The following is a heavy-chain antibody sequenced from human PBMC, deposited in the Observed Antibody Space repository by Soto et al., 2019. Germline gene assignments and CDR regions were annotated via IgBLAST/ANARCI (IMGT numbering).Heavy chain of an antibody. D-gene: IGHD6-19*01. CDR2: IWYDGSNK. CDR1: GFTFSSYG. Sequence: GGSLRLSCAASGFTFSSYGMHWVRQAPGKGLEWVAVIWYDGSNKYYADSVKGRFTISRDNSKNTLYLQMNSLRAEDTAVYYCARGLSIAVAGTWGVVDYWGQGTLVTVSS. V-gene: IGHV3-33*01. CDR3: ARGLSIAVAGTWGVVDY. J-gene: IGHJ4*02.